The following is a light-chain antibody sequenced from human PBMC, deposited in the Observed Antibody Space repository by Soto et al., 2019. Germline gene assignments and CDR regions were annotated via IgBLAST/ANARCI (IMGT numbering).Light chain of an antibody. CDR3: CSYAGDFYV. CDR2: DVT. CDR1: TSDVGSYDY. Sequence: QSALTQPRSVSGSPGQSVAISCTGTTSDVGSYDYVSWYQQHPGKAPELIIFDVTKRPSGVPDRFSGSKSGNTASLTISGLQAEDEADYFCCSYAGDFYVFGSGTQVTVL. J-gene: IGLJ1*01. V-gene: IGLV2-11*01.